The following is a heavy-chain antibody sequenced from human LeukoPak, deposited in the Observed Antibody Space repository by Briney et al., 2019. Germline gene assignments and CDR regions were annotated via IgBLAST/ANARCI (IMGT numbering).Heavy chain of an antibody. Sequence: PGGSLRLSCAASGFTFSSYSMNWVRQAPGKGLEWVSAISDSGRNTYYADFVKGRFTISRDDSKNTLYLQMNSLRAEDTAVYYCAAGWYFDYWGQGTLVTVSS. J-gene: IGHJ4*02. CDR3: AAGWYFDY. CDR1: GFTFSSYS. V-gene: IGHV3-23*01. CDR2: ISDSGRNT. D-gene: IGHD2-15*01.